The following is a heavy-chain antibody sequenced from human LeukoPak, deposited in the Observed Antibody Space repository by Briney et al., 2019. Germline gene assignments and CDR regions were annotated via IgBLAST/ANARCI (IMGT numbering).Heavy chain of an antibody. V-gene: IGHV3-7*01. J-gene: IGHJ4*02. CDR3: LRENHDSGWSFDY. Sequence: GGSLRLSCSAPGFTFSSYGMNWVRQAPGKGLEWVANINQGGSEKYYVDSVKGRFTISRDNAKNSLYLEMNSLRAGDTAVYYCLRENHDSGWSFDYWGQGTLVTVSS. CDR2: INQGGSEK. D-gene: IGHD3-22*01. CDR1: GFTFSSYG.